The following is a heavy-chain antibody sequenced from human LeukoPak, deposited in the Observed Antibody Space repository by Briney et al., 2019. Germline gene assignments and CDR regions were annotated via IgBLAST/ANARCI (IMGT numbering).Heavy chain of an antibody. Sequence: PGGSLRLSCAASGFTFSNYAMSWVRQAPGKGLEWFSAISGTGSSTYYADSVKGRFTISRDNSKNTLYLQMNSLRAEDTAVYYCAKTQINSGSNYYFDYWGQGTLVTVSS. CDR3: AKTQINSGSNYYFDY. CDR1: GFTFSNYA. D-gene: IGHD1-26*01. V-gene: IGHV3-23*01. CDR2: ISGTGSST. J-gene: IGHJ4*02.